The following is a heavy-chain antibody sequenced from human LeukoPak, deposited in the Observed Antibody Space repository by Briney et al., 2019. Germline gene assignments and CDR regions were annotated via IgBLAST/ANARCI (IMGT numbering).Heavy chain of an antibody. V-gene: IGHV4-38-2*02. CDR3: ARAPSSYESGNGYPNLGWLDP. CDR2: FHRGRI. Sequence: SETLSLTCKVSGYTIGLDYYWVWIRQAPGRGLQWIGGFHRGRIQYNSALKSRVTISIDSSKNQFSLRMWPVTAADTAFYFCARAPSSYESGNGYPNLGWLDPWGQGALDTVSS. D-gene: IGHD5-24*01. J-gene: IGHJ5*02. CDR1: GYTIGLDYY.